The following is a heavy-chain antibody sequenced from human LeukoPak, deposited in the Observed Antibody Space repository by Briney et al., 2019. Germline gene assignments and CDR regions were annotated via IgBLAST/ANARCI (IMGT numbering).Heavy chain of an antibody. V-gene: IGHV4-38-2*02. Sequence: SETLSLTCTVSGYSTSSGYYWGWIRQPPGKGLEWIGSIYHSGSTYYNPSLKSRVTISVDTSKNQFSLKLSSVTAADTAVYYCARDGDFWSGYSNFDYWGQGTLVTVSS. J-gene: IGHJ4*02. CDR1: GYSTSSGYY. CDR3: ARDGDFWSGYSNFDY. CDR2: IYHSGST. D-gene: IGHD3-3*01.